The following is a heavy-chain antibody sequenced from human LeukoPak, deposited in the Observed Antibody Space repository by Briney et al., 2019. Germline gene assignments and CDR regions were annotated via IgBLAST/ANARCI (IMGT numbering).Heavy chain of an antibody. Sequence: PGGSLRLSCAAYGFTFSSYAMSWVRQAPGKGLEWVSAISAGSSTYYADSVKGRFTISRANSKNTLYLQMNSLRAEDTAVYYCAKGGSTSPNGINDYWGQGTLVTVSS. J-gene: IGHJ4*02. V-gene: IGHV3-23*01. CDR2: ISAGSST. D-gene: IGHD2-2*01. CDR3: AKGGSTSPNGINDY. CDR1: GFTFSSYA.